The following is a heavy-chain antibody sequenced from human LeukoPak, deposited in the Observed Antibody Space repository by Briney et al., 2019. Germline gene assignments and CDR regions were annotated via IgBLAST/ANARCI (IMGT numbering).Heavy chain of an antibody. J-gene: IGHJ6*03. Sequence: GGSLRLSCAASGFTFDNYAMHWVRQAPGKGLEWVSGISWNSFTIGYADSVKGRFTISRDNAKNSLYLQMNSLRVEDTALYYCAKDIGRVDTASTYMDVWGKGTTVTISS. CDR2: ISWNSFTI. CDR1: GFTFDNYA. D-gene: IGHD5-18*01. CDR3: AKDIGRVDTASTYMDV. V-gene: IGHV3-9*01.